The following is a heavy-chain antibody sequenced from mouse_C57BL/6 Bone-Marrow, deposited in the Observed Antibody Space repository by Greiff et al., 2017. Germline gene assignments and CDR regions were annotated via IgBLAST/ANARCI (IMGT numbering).Heavy chain of an antibody. D-gene: IGHD2-1*01. CDR3: AKGGNYVGDY. J-gene: IGHJ2*01. CDR1: GYTFTSYW. CDR2: IDPSDSYT. V-gene: IGHV1-59*01. Sequence: VQLQQPGAELVRPGTSVKLSCKASGYTFTSYWMHWVKQRPGQGLEWIGVIDPSDSYTNYNQKFKGKATLTVDTSSSTAYMQLSSLTSEDSAVDYCAKGGNYVGDYWGQGTTLTVSS.